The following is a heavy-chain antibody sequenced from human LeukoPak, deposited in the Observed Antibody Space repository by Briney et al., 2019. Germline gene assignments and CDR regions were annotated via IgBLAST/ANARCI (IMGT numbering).Heavy chain of an antibody. CDR1: GGSISSSSYY. V-gene: IGHV4-39*01. CDR2: IYYSGST. D-gene: IGHD6-6*01. J-gene: IGHJ4*02. Sequence: SETLSLTCTVSGGSISSSSYYWGWIRQPPGKGLEWIGSIYYSGSTYYNPSLKSRVTISVDTSKNQFSLKLSSVTAADTAVYYCARRREYSSSRDFDYWGQGTLVTVSS. CDR3: ARRREYSSSRDFDY.